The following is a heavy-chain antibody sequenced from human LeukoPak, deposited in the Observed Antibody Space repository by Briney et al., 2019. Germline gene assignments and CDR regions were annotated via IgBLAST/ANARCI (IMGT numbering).Heavy chain of an antibody. CDR2: IYPGDSDT. D-gene: IGHD3-22*01. CDR3: ARPNYYDSSGYYDDAFDI. CDR1: GYSFTSYW. Sequence: GESLKISCNGSGYSFTSYWIGWVRQMPGKGLEWMGIIYPGDSDTRYSPSFQGQVTISADKSISTAYLQWSSLKASDTAMYYCARPNYYDSSGYYDDAFDIWGQGTMVTVSS. J-gene: IGHJ3*02. V-gene: IGHV5-51*01.